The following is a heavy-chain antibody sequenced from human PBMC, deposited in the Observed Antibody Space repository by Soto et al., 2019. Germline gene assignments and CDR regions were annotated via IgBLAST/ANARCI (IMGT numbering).Heavy chain of an antibody. Sequence: GESLKISCKGSGYSFSTYWIGWVRQMPGKGLEWMGIIYPGDSDTRYSPSFQGQVTISADRSINTAYLQWSSLKASDTAMYYCATAYDYGSGTYYSPFEYWGQGTLVSVSS. D-gene: IGHD3-10*01. V-gene: IGHV5-51*01. J-gene: IGHJ4*02. CDR3: ATAYDYGSGTYYSPFEY. CDR2: IYPGDSDT. CDR1: GYSFSTYW.